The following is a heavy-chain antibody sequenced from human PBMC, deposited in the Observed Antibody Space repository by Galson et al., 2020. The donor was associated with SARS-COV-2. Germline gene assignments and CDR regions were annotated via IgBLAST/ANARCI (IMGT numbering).Heavy chain of an antibody. Sequence: SQTLSLPCAISLDSVSSNSPACTWISQTPSRGLEWLGRTYYRSKWYNDYAASVKSRITINPDPSNNQSSLQLNSVTPEDTAVYYCERGIAAAGRSPTFFGYWGQGNRVTVSS. CDR3: ERGIAAAGRSPTFFGY. V-gene: IGHV6-1*01. CDR2: TYYRSKWYN. D-gene: IGHD6-13*01. CDR1: LDSVSSNSPA. J-gene: IGHJ4*02.